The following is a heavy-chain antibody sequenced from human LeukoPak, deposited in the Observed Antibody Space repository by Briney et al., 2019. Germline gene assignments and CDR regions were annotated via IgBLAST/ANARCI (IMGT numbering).Heavy chain of an antibody. CDR2: IKQDGSEK. Sequence: GGSLRLSCAASGFTFSSYWMSWVRQAPGKGLEWVANIKQDGSEKYYVDSVKGRFTISRDNAKNSLYLQMNSLRAEDTAVYYCAREGTVATYGYYYYYMDVWGKGTTVTVSS. J-gene: IGHJ6*03. CDR1: GFTFSSYW. CDR3: AREGTVATYGYYYYYMDV. V-gene: IGHV3-7*01. D-gene: IGHD5-12*01.